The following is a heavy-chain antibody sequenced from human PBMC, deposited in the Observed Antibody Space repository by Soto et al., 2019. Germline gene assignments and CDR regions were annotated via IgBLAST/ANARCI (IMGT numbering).Heavy chain of an antibody. CDR3: ARDPRSITGSTSSDGVQH. D-gene: IGHD1-20*01. V-gene: IGHV1-69*01. CDR2: IIPLLGIT. CDR1: GGTFSGYA. J-gene: IGHJ1*01. Sequence: QAQLMQSGAEVKKPGSSVKVSCKASGGTFSGYAINWVRQAPGQGLEWMGWIIPLLGITDYGQKFQGRITIAADESTGTAYMDRRGLRSEETAVYYCARDPRSITGSTSSDGVQHWGQGTLLSVSS.